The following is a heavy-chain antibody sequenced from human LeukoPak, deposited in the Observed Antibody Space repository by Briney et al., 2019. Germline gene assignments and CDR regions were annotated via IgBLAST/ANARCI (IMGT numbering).Heavy chain of an antibody. V-gene: IGHV3-7*04. CDR1: GFTFSSYW. CDR2: IKQDGSEK. Sequence: GGSLRLSCAASGFTFSSYWMSWVRQAPGKGLEWVANIKQDGSEKYYVDSVKGRFTISRDNAKNSLYLQMNSLRAEDTAVYYCARGPSAEGPSFFDYWGQGTLVTVSS. CDR3: ARGPSAEGPSFFDY. J-gene: IGHJ4*02.